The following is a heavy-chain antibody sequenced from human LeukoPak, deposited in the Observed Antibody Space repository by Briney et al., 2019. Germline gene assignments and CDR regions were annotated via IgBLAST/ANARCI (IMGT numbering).Heavy chain of an antibody. V-gene: IGHV1-18*01. Sequence: ASVTVSFKSSAYTFTIYGISWVRQAPGQGLERMGWISAYNGNTNYAQKVQGRVTMTTDTSTNTAYMELRSLRSDDTAVYYCARDCGTTICYALYWGQGTLVTVSS. CDR1: AYTFTIYG. J-gene: IGHJ4*02. CDR2: ISAYNGNT. D-gene: IGHD2-2*01. CDR3: ARDCGTTICYALY.